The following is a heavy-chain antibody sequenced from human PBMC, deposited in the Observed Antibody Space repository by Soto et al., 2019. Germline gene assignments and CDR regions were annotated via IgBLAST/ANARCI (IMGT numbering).Heavy chain of an antibody. V-gene: IGHV1-46*01. Sequence: ASVKVPCKESGYTFTTYYMHWVRQAPGQGLEWIGIISPDGGRTSYAQKFQGRVTMTRDTSTSKVYMELSSLRSEDTAVYYCATRDPGHYWGQGTLVNVSS. CDR2: ISPDGGRT. CDR1: GYTFTTYY. J-gene: IGHJ4*02. CDR3: ATRDPGHY.